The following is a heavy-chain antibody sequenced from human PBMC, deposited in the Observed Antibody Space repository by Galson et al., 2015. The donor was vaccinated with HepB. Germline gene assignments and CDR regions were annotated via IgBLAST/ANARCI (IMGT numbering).Heavy chain of an antibody. CDR1: GFTFSSYA. D-gene: IGHD6-19*01. CDR2: ISGSGGST. CDR3: AKDGARSGWYFDY. Sequence: SLRLSCAASGFTFSSYAMSRVRQAPGKGLEWVSAISGSGGSTYYADSVKGRFTISRDNSKNTLYLQMNSLRAEDTAVYYCAKDGARSGWYFDYWGQGTLVTVSS. J-gene: IGHJ4*02. V-gene: IGHV3-23*01.